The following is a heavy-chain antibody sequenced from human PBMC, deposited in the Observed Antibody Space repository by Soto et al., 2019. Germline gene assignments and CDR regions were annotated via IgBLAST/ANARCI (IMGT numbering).Heavy chain of an antibody. Sequence: QVQLVESGGGVVQPGRSLRLACAASGFSLAITGMHWVRQPPGKGLEWVAMLSHDGSETYYGDSVRGRFTISRDKSKNTLYLQMNGLRPEDTALYYCAKDWGSSGWYNWFDSWGQGALVTVSS. CDR1: GFSLAITG. J-gene: IGHJ5*01. D-gene: IGHD6-19*01. CDR2: LSHDGSET. CDR3: AKDWGSSGWYNWFDS. V-gene: IGHV3-30*18.